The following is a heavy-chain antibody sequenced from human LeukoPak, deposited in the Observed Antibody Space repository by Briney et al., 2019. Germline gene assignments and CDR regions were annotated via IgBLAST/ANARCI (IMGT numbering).Heavy chain of an antibody. D-gene: IGHD6-13*01. CDR3: AKGEYSSSWYSYYMDV. CDR1: GFTFSSYA. J-gene: IGHJ6*03. CDR2: ISGSGGST. Sequence: GGSLRLSCAASGFTFSSYAMSWVRQAPGKGLEWVSAISGSGGSTYYADSVKGRFTISRDNSKNTLYLQMNSLRAEDTAVYYCAKGEYSSSWYSYYMDVWGKGTTVTVSS. V-gene: IGHV3-23*01.